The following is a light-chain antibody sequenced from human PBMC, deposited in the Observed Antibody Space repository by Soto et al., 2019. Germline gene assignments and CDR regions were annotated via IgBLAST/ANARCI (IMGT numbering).Light chain of an antibody. CDR2: AAS. Sequence: DIQMTQSPSALPASVGDRVTITCRASQDISNHLAWFQQIPWKAPKLLISAASGFRIGVPPRVSSSGSWTDLTLTINRLQPEDSATYYCPQYFTYPFTFGQGT. V-gene: IGKV1-16*01. J-gene: IGKJ5*01. CDR1: QDISNH. CDR3: PQYFTYPFT.